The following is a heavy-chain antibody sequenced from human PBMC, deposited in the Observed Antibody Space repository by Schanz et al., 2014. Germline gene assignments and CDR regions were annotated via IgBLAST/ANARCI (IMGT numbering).Heavy chain of an antibody. J-gene: IGHJ4*02. CDR2: ISSKGDMT. Sequence: EVQLVESGGGLVQPGGSLRLSCAASGFTFSTSTMHWVRQAPGKGLEYVSSISSKGDMTFYGNSVKGRFTISRDNSKNTLYLQLGILSAEDTAVYFCARDNRYYLFDYWGQGALVTVSS. V-gene: IGHV3-64*01. CDR3: ARDNRYYLFDY. D-gene: IGHD3-16*02. CDR1: GFTFSTST.